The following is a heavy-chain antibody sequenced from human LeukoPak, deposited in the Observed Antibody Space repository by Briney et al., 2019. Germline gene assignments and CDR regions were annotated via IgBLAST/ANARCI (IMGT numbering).Heavy chain of an antibody. Sequence: PSETLSLTCTVSGGSISSYYWSWIRQPAGKGLEWIGRIYSSGGTNYNPSLKSRVTMSVDTSKNQFSLKLSSVTAADTAMYYCASDLIVSVAMTGSGSYSPDYWGQGTLVTVSS. D-gene: IGHD3-10*01. J-gene: IGHJ4*02. V-gene: IGHV4-4*07. CDR3: ASDLIVSVAMTGSGSYSPDY. CDR1: GGSISSYY. CDR2: IYSSGGT.